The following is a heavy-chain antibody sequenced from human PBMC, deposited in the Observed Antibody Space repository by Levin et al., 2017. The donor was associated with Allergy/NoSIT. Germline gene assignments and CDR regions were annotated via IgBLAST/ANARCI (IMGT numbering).Heavy chain of an antibody. CDR1: GGTFSSYA. J-gene: IGHJ4*02. CDR3: ARFKEERGGTGTTFKDY. D-gene: IGHD1-7*01. Sequence: SVKVSCKASGGTFSSYAISWVRQAPGQGLEWMGGIIPIFGTANYAQKFQGRVTITADKSTSTAYMELSSLRSEDTAVYYCARFKEERGGTGTTFKDYWGQGTLVTVSS. V-gene: IGHV1-69*06. CDR2: IIPIFGTA.